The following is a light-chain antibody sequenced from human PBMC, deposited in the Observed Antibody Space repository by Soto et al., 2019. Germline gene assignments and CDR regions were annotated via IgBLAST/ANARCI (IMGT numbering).Light chain of an antibody. CDR3: SSYTSSSTYVV. Sequence: QSVLTQPASVSGSPGQSITISCTGTSSDVGGYNYVSWYQQHPGKAPKLIIYDVSNRPSGVSDRFSGSKSGNTASLTISGLQAEDEADYYCSSYTSSSTYVVFGGGTKLTAL. CDR2: DVS. V-gene: IGLV2-14*01. CDR1: SSDVGGYNY. J-gene: IGLJ2*01.